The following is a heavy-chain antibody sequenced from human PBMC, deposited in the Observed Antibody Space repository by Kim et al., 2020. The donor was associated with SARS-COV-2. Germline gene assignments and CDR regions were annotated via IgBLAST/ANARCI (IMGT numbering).Heavy chain of an antibody. Sequence: GGSLRLSCAASGFTFSSYGMHWVRQAPGKGLEWVAVIWYDGSNKYYADSVKGRFTISRDNSKNTLYLQMNSLRAEDTAVYYWAREGGFGENYGMDVWGPGTTVTVSS. CDR1: GFTFSSYG. CDR3: AREGGFGENYGMDV. V-gene: IGHV3-33*01. CDR2: IWYDGSNK. J-gene: IGHJ6*02. D-gene: IGHD3-10*01.